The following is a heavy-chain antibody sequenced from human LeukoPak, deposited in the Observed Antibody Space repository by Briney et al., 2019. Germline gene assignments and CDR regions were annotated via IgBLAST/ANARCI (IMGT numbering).Heavy chain of an antibody. CDR1: GFTFTNYW. V-gene: IGHV3-7*01. CDR3: ARYGIVGATYFDY. D-gene: IGHD1-26*01. Sequence: GGSLRLSCAASGFTFTNYWMSWVRQAPGKGLELVANIKQDRSEKYYVDSVKGRFTISRDNAKNSLYLQMNSLRAEDTAVYYCARYGIVGATYFDYWGQGTLVTVSS. J-gene: IGHJ4*02. CDR2: IKQDRSEK.